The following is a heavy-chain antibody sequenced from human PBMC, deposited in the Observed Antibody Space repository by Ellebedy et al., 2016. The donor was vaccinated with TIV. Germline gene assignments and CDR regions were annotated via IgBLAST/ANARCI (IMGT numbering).Heavy chain of an antibody. CDR3: ARDLTAMVTMTY. CDR2: ISPYDDNT. D-gene: IGHD5-18*01. V-gene: IGHV1-18*01. J-gene: IGHJ4*02. Sequence: AASVTVSCKTSGYTFTTYALTWVRQAPGQGLEWLGRISPYDDNTNYEQEFQGRVTMTTDTSTNTAYMELSSLRSDDTAVYYCARDLTAMVTMTYWGQGTLVTVSS. CDR1: GYTFTTYA.